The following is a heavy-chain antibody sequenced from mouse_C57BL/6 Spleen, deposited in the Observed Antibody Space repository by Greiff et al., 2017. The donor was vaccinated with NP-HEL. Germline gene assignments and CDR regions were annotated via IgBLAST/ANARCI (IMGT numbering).Heavy chain of an antibody. CDR3: ARDTTVVAYYYAMDY. V-gene: IGHV5-4*01. CDR2: ISDGGSYT. D-gene: IGHD1-1*01. J-gene: IGHJ4*01. Sequence: EVNVVESGGGLVKPGGSLKLSCAASGFTFSSYAMSWVRQTPEKRLEWVATISDGGSYTYYPDNVKGRFTISRDNAKNNLYLQMSHLKSEDTAMYYCARDTTVVAYYYAMDYWGQGTSVTVSS. CDR1: GFTFSSYA.